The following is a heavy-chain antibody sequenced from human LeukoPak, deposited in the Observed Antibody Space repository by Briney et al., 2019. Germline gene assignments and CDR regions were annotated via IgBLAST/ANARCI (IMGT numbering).Heavy chain of an antibody. J-gene: IGHJ3*02. D-gene: IGHD3-3*01. CDR1: GYTFTGYY. Sequence: ASVKVSCKASGYTFTGYYMHWVRQAPGQGLEWMGRINPNSGGTNYAQKFQGRVTMTRDTSISTAYMELSRLRSGDTAVYYCARVRGWSSQFDAFDIWGQGTMVTVSS. CDR2: INPNSGGT. V-gene: IGHV1-2*06. CDR3: ARVRGWSSQFDAFDI.